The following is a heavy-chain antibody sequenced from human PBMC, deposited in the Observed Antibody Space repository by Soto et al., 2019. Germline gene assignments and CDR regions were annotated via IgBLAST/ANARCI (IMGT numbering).Heavy chain of an antibody. CDR3: ARGYDTALAPIF. J-gene: IGHJ4*02. Sequence: SETLSLTCAVYGGSFSSYHWSRIRQTPGKGLEWIGEINHLTTTNYNPSLKSRVIISLDTPKNQFSLKLSSVTAADTAVYYCARGYDTALAPIFWGQGILVTVSS. CDR1: GGSFSSYH. V-gene: IGHV4-34*01. CDR2: INHLTTT. D-gene: IGHD5-18*01.